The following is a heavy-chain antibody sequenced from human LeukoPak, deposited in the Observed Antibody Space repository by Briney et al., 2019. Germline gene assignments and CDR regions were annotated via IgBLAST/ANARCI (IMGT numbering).Heavy chain of an antibody. CDR2: ISGSGGST. V-gene: IGHV3-23*01. J-gene: IGHJ5*02. CDR3: ARDWEGYCSSTSCYYYGPWFDP. Sequence: SGGSLRLSCAASGXTFSSYAMSWVRQAPGKGLEWVSAISGSGGSTYYADSVKGRFTISRDNSRNTLYLQMNSLRAEDTAVYYCARDWEGYCSSTSCYYYGPWFDPWGQGTLVTVSS. CDR1: GXTFSSYA. D-gene: IGHD2-2*01.